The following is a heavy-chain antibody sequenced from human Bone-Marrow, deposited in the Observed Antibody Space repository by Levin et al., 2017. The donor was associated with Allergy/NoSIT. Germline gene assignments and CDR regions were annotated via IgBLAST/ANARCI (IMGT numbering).Heavy chain of an antibody. CDR3: TTVDIVVVPAATGVPIHLDY. CDR2: IKSKTDGGTT. Sequence: SCAASGFTFSNAWMSWVRQAPGKGLEWVGRIKSKTDGGTTDYAAPVKGRFTISRDDSKNTLYLQMNSLKTEDTAVYYCTTVDIVVVPAATGVPIHLDYWGQGTLVTVSS. CDR1: GFTFSNAW. J-gene: IGHJ4*02. D-gene: IGHD2-2*01. V-gene: IGHV3-15*01.